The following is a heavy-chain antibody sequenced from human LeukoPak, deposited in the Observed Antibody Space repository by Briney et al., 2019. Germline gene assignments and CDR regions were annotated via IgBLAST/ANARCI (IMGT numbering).Heavy chain of an antibody. V-gene: IGHV1-69*13. CDR3: GSARSEGTGPDNAFYI. CDR1: GGTFNRYA. J-gene: IGHJ3*02. CDR2: IIPIFGTD. Sequence: GSSVQVSCKASGGTFNRYALMWVRQAPGQGLEWMGWIIPIFGTDNYAHKFQGRVTITADESTRPAHMEPSRLSSEDTAVYFCGSARSEGTGPDNAFYISAEGKMVTVSS. D-gene: IGHD1-1*01.